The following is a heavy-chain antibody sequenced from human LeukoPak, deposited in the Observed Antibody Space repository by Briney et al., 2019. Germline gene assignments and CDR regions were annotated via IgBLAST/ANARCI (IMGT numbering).Heavy chain of an antibody. V-gene: IGHV4-30-2*01. CDR2: IYHSGST. D-gene: IGHD3-3*01. Sequence: SQTLSLTCAVSGGSISSGGYSWSWIRQPPGKGLEWIGYIYHSGSTYYNPSLKSRVTISVDRSKNQLSLKLSSVTAADTAVYYCARGYYDFWSGLNWFDPWGQGTLVTVSS. CDR1: GGSISSGGYS. J-gene: IGHJ5*02. CDR3: ARGYYDFWSGLNWFDP.